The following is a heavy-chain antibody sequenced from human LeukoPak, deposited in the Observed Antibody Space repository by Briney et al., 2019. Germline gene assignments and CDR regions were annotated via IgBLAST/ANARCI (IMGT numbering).Heavy chain of an antibody. D-gene: IGHD3-22*01. V-gene: IGHV1-2*02. J-gene: IGHJ4*02. CDR1: GYTFTSYY. CDR3: ARASFPANVGYYSTPDY. CDR2: INPNSGGT. Sequence: GASVKVSCKASGYTFTSYYMHWVRQAPGQGLEWMGWINPNSGGTNYAQKFQGRVTMTRDTSISTAYMELSRLRSDDTAVYYCARASFPANVGYYSTPDYWGQGTLVTVSS.